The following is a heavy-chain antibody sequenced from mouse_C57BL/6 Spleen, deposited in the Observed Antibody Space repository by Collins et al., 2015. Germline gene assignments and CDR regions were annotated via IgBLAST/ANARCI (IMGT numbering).Heavy chain of an antibody. CDR3: ARREIYYDPYWYFDV. CDR2: IDPSDSET. V-gene: IGHV1-52*01. Sequence: QVQLQQPGAELVRPGSSVKLSCKASGYTFTSYWMHWVKQRPIQGLEWIGNIDPSDSETHYNQKFKDKATLTVDKSSSTAYMQLSSLTSEDSAVYYCARREIYYDPYWYFDVWGTGTTVTVSS. CDR1: GYTFTSYW. J-gene: IGHJ1*03. D-gene: IGHD2-4*01.